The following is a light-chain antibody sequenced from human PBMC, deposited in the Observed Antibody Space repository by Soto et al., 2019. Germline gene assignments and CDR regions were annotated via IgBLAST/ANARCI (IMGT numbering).Light chain of an antibody. CDR1: QSVSYH. CDR3: QQYGYSPGLA. J-gene: IGKJ4*01. CDR2: DAS. V-gene: IGKV3-15*01. Sequence: VVMTQTPATLSVSPGGRVTLSCRASQSVSYHVAWYQQKPGQTPRLVIYDASIRASGIPARFSGSGSGTEFSLTISSLQSEDFAVYYCQQYGYSPGLAVGGGTKVEIK.